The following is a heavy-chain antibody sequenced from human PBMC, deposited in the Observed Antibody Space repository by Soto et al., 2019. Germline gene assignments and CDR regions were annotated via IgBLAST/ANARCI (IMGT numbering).Heavy chain of an antibody. Sequence: GASVELSCKASRYTFTSYDINWVRQATGQGLEWMGWMNPNSGNTGYAQKFQGRVTMTRNTSISTAYMELSSLRSEDTAVYYCATLGYYYDSCGLYYYHHCGMDVSGQGTTVTVSS. J-gene: IGHJ6*02. D-gene: IGHD3-22*01. CDR1: RYTFTSYD. V-gene: IGHV1-8*01. CDR2: MNPNSGNT. CDR3: ATLGYYYDSCGLYYYHHCGMDV.